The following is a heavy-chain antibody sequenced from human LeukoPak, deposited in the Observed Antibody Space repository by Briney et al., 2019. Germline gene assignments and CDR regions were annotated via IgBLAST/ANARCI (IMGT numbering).Heavy chain of an antibody. V-gene: IGHV3-73*01. CDR3: AKDVRNYYGSGSSFT. D-gene: IGHD3-10*01. Sequence: GGSLRLSCVASGFTFSGSALHWVRQASGKGLEWVGRIRSTANGYATAYAASVKGRFTISRDDSKNTAYLQMDSLKTEDTALYYCAKDVRNYYGSGSSFTWGQGTMVTVSS. CDR1: GFTFSGSA. CDR2: IRSTANGYAT. J-gene: IGHJ3*01.